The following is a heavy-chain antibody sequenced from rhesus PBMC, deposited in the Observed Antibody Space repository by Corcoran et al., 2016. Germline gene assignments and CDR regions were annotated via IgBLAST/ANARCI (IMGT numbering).Heavy chain of an antibody. Sequence: QVQLQESGPGLVKPSATLPLTCAVSGASIRNNYWNWIRQAPGKGLEVIGRIFGDGWRTDNNLSLKSRFTISIDTSKNQFSLKLSSVTAADTAVYYCARGYFATGFDYWGQGVLVTVSS. CDR3: ARGYFATGFDY. CDR1: GASIRNNY. V-gene: IGHV4S2*01. J-gene: IGHJ4*01. D-gene: IGHD3-28*01. CDR2: IFGDGWRT.